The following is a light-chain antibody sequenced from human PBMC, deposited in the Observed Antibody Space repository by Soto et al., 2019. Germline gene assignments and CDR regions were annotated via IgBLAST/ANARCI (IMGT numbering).Light chain of an antibody. J-gene: IGLJ1*01. Sequence: QSALTQPASVSGSPGQSITISCTGTSSDVGGYNYVSWYQQHPGKAPKLMIYDVSNRPSGVSNRFSGSKSGNTASLTISGLQAEDEADYYCCSYVGSSTSYVFGTGTKVTVL. V-gene: IGLV2-23*02. CDR1: SSDVGGYNY. CDR2: DVS. CDR3: CSYVGSSTSYV.